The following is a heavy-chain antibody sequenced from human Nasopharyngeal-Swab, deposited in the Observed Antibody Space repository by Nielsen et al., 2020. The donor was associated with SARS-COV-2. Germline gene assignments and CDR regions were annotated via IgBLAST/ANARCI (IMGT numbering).Heavy chain of an antibody. CDR2: INHSGST. Sequence: RQAPGKGLEWIGEINHSGSTNYNPSLKSRVTISVDTSKNQFSLKLSSVTAADTAVHYCARGTVYYYDSSGYYYYYYYGMDVWGQGTTVTVSS. D-gene: IGHD3-22*01. V-gene: IGHV4-34*01. J-gene: IGHJ6*02. CDR3: ARGTVYYYDSSGYYYYYYYGMDV.